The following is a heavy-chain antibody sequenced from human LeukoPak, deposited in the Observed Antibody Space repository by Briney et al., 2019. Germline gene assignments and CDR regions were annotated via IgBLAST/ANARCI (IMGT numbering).Heavy chain of an antibody. CDR2: IIPIFGTA. CDR3: ARVPSLGPEQLGDY. V-gene: IGHV1-69*05. Sequence: ASVKVPCKASGGTFSSYAISWVRQAPGQGLEWMGGIIPIFGTANYAQKFQGRVTITTDESTSTAYMELSSLRSEDTAVYYCARVPSLGPEQLGDYWGQGTLVTVSS. J-gene: IGHJ4*02. D-gene: IGHD1-1*01. CDR1: GGTFSSYA.